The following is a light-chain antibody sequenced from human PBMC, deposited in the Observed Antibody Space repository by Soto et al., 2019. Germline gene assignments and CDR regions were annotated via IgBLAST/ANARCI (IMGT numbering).Light chain of an antibody. CDR2: EVS. Sequence: QSALTQPASVSGSPGQSITISCTGTSSDVGSYNLVSWYQQHPGKAPKLMIYEVSKRPSGVSNRFSGSKSGNTASLTISGFQAEDEADYCCCSYAGSSTFVFGTGTKLTVL. CDR1: SSDVGSYNL. V-gene: IGLV2-23*02. J-gene: IGLJ1*01. CDR3: CSYAGSSTFV.